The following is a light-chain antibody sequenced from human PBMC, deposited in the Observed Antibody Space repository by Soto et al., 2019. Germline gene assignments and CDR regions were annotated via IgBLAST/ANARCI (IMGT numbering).Light chain of an antibody. CDR1: QSVRSN. CDR2: AAS. V-gene: IGKV3-15*01. CDR3: QQYNKGPLT. Sequence: EIVMTQSPATLSVSPGERVTLSCRASQSVRSNLAWYQQTRGQAPRLLIYAASTRATGIPARFSGSGSGTEFTLTISSLQSGDFADYYWQQYNKGPLTFGGGTKLEIK. J-gene: IGKJ4*01.